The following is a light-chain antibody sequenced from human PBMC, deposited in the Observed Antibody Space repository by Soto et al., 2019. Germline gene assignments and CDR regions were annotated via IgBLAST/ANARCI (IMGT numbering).Light chain of an antibody. Sequence: QSALTQPASVSGSPGQSITISCTGTSSDVGSYNLVSWYQQHPGKAPKLMIYEGSKLPSGVSNRFSGSKSGNTASLTISGLQAEDEADYYCCSYAGSSTRWVFGGGTQLTVL. CDR2: EGS. CDR1: SSDVGSYNL. J-gene: IGLJ3*02. V-gene: IGLV2-23*01. CDR3: CSYAGSSTRWV.